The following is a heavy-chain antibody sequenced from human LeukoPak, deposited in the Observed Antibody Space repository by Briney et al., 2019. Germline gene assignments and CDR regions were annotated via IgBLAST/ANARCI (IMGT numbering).Heavy chain of an antibody. D-gene: IGHD5-24*01. CDR1: GFTFSSYG. J-gene: IGHJ4*02. Sequence: PGGSLRLSYAASGFTFSSYGMHWVRQAPGKGLEWVAVIWYDGSNKYYADSVKGRFTISRDNSKNTLYLQMNSLRAEDTAVYYCARDWQSRDGYNHWGQGTLVTVSS. CDR3: ARDWQSRDGYNH. V-gene: IGHV3-33*01. CDR2: IWYDGSNK.